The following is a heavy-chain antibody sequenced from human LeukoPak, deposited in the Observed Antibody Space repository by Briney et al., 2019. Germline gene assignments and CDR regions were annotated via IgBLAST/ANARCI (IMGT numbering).Heavy chain of an antibody. CDR3: SSLWFGDQYEVDY. CDR2: ISGSGNST. V-gene: IGHV3-23*01. J-gene: IGHJ4*02. CDR1: GFTFSSYA. Sequence: HPGGSLRLSCAASGFTFSSYAMNWVRQAPGKGLEWVSTISGSGNSTYYADSVKGRFTISRDNSKNTLYLQMNSLRAEDTAVYYCSSLWFGDQYEVDYWGQGTLVTVSS. D-gene: IGHD3-10*01.